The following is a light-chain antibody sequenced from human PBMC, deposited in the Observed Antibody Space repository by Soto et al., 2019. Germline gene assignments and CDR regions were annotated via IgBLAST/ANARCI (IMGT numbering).Light chain of an antibody. CDR2: DVT. J-gene: IGLJ2*01. Sequence: QSALTQPASVSGSPGQSITISCTGTSNDIGGYNYVAWYQQHPGNAPKLMIYDVTNRPSGVSNRFSGSKSGSTASLTISGLQAEDEADYYCSSYTSNTTPVFGGGTKLTVL. CDR1: SNDIGGYNY. CDR3: SSYTSNTTPV. V-gene: IGLV2-14*01.